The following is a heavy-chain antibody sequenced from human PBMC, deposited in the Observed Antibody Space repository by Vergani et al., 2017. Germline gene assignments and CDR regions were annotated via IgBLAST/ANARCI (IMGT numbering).Heavy chain of an antibody. D-gene: IGHD2-8*01. J-gene: IGHJ6*02. CDR2: INHSGST. Sequence: QVQLQQWGAGLLKPSETLSLTCAVYGGSFSGYYWSWIRQPPGKGLEWIGEINHSGSTNYNPSLKSRVTISVDTSKNQFSLKLSSVPAADAAVYYCARGPNRRYYGMDVWGQGTTVTVSS. CDR1: GGSFSGYY. V-gene: IGHV4-34*01. CDR3: ARGPNRRYYGMDV.